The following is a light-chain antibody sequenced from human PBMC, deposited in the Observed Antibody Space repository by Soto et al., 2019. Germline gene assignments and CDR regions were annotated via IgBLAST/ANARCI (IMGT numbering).Light chain of an antibody. CDR3: QQYDMWPRT. CDR2: GAS. J-gene: IGKJ1*01. CDR1: QSVSRS. Sequence: EILLTQTPVTLSLSPGDTVTLSCRASQSVSRSLAWYQQTPGQAPRILVYGASTRATGIPDRFSGSGSGTEFTLTISSLQSEDFEIYFCQQYDMWPRTFGQGTKV. V-gene: IGKV3D-15*01.